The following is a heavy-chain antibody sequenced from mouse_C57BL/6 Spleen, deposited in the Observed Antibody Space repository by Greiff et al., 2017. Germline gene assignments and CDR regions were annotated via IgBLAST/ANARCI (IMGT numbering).Heavy chain of an antibody. Sequence: QVQLQQPGAELVKPGASVKLSCKASGYTFTSYWMQWVKQRPGQGLEWIGEVDPSDSYTNYNQKFKGKATLPVDTSSSTAYMQLSSLTSEDSAVYYCGSMVTTGVGFDYWGQGTTLTVSS. V-gene: IGHV1-50*01. D-gene: IGHD2-2*01. CDR2: VDPSDSYT. J-gene: IGHJ2*01. CDR1: GYTFTSYW. CDR3: GSMVTTGVGFDY.